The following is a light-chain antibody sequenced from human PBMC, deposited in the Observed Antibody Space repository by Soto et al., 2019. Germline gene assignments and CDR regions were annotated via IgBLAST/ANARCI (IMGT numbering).Light chain of an antibody. Sequence: QAVVTQPPSASGTPGQRVTISCSGSSSNIGSNSVNWYQQLPGTAPKLLIYSTNQRPSGVPDRFSGSKSDTSASLAISGPQSEDEADYYCAAWDDSLNGEVVFGGGTQLTVL. CDR1: SSNIGSNS. CDR2: STN. CDR3: AAWDDSLNGEVV. J-gene: IGLJ2*01. V-gene: IGLV1-44*01.